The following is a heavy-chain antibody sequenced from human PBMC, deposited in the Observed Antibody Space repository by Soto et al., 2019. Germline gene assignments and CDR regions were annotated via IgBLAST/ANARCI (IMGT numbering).Heavy chain of an antibody. V-gene: IGHV3-30*04. CDR3: ARETTGSSSSFYFDY. J-gene: IGHJ4*02. D-gene: IGHD6-6*01. CDR2: ISYDGSNK. CDR1: GFTFSTYA. Sequence: GGSLRLSCAASGFTFSTYAMHWVRQAPGKGLEWVAVISYDGSNKHYADSVKGRFTISRDNSKNTLYLQMNSLRAEDTAVYYCARETTGSSSSFYFDYCGQGTLVIVAS.